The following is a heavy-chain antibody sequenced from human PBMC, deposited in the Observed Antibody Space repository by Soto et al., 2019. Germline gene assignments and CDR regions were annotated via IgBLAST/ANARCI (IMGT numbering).Heavy chain of an antibody. D-gene: IGHD4-17*01. J-gene: IGHJ6*03. Sequence: SETLSLTCTVSGGSISSSSYYWGWIRQPPGKGLEWIGSIYYSGSTYYNPSLKSRVTLSVDTSKNQFSLKLSSVTAADTAVYYCATGTTVTTWRGYYYYYMDVWGKGTTVTVSS. CDR2: IYYSGST. V-gene: IGHV4-39*01. CDR1: GGSISSSSYY. CDR3: ATGTTVTTWRGYYYYYMDV.